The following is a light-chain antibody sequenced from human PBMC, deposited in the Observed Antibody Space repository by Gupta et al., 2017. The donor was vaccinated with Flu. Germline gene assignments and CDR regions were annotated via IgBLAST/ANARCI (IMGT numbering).Light chain of an antibody. V-gene: IGLV1-40*01. CDR1: STNMGAGFD. Sequence: VTISCTGSSTNMGAGFDVHWYQSVPGTAPKVLSDGDNNRPSGVPDRFSASRSGASASLAITGLQAEDAATYYCQSFDRSLSVSRFGGGTQVTV. CDR3: QSFDRSLSVSR. J-gene: IGLJ3*02. CDR2: GDN.